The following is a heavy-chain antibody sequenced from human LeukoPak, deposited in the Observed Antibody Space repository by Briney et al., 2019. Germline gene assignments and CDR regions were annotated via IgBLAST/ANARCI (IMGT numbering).Heavy chain of an antibody. Sequence: ASVKVSCKASGYTFTSYGISWVRQAPGQGLEWMGWISAYNGNTNYAQKLQGRVTMTTDTSTSTAYMELRSLRSDDTAVYYCARAGYSYDEPEYYFDYWGQGTLVIVSS. D-gene: IGHD5-18*01. CDR3: ARAGYSYDEPEYYFDY. CDR2: ISAYNGNT. CDR1: GYTFTSYG. J-gene: IGHJ4*02. V-gene: IGHV1-18*01.